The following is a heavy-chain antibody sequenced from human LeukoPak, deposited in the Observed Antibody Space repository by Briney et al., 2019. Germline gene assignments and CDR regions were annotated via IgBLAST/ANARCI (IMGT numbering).Heavy chain of an antibody. CDR3: AKDPTDFDSSGQTYFDY. J-gene: IGHJ4*02. D-gene: IGHD3-22*01. Sequence: PGGSLRLSCAASGFTFSSYGMTWVRQAPGKGLEWVSAISGSGGFTYYADSVKGRFTISRDNSKNTLYLQMNSLRAEDTAVYYCAKDPTDFDSSGQTYFDYWGQGTLVTVSS. CDR2: ISGSGGFT. V-gene: IGHV3-23*01. CDR1: GFTFSSYG.